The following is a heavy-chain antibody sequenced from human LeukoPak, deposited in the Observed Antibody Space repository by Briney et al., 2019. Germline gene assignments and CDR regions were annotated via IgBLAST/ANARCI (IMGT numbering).Heavy chain of an antibody. CDR2: ISYDGSNK. Sequence: GGSLRLSCAASGFTFSSYAMHWVRQAPGKGLEWVAVISYDGSNKYYADSVKGRFTISRDNSKNTLYLQMNSLRVEDTAVYYCAREGEEWLATFDYWGQGTLVTVSS. J-gene: IGHJ4*02. CDR3: AREGEEWLATFDY. CDR1: GFTFSSYA. V-gene: IGHV3-30*04. D-gene: IGHD6-19*01.